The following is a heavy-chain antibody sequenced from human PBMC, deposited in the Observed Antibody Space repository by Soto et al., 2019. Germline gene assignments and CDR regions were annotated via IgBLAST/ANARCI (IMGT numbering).Heavy chain of an antibody. Sequence: ASVKVSCKASGYTFTSYYMHWVRQAPGQGLEWMGIINPSGGSTSYAQKLQGRVTMTRDTSTSTVYMELSSLRSEDTAVYYCARDCGGDCYSAVWGQGTLVTVSS. CDR2: INPSGGST. J-gene: IGHJ4*02. CDR3: ARDCGGDCYSAV. V-gene: IGHV1-46*01. CDR1: GYTFTSYY. D-gene: IGHD2-21*02.